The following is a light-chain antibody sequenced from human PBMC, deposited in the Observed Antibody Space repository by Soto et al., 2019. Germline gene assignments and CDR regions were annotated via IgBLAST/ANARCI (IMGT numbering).Light chain of an antibody. J-gene: IGLJ1*01. CDR2: EVN. CDR3: SSYTGSNNFGV. CDR1: SSDVGAYNY. Sequence: QSALTQPPSASGSPGQSVTISCTGTSSDVGAYNYVSWYQQHPGKAPKLMIYEVNKRPSGVPDRFSGSRSGNTASLTVSGLQVEDEADYCCSSYTGSNNFGVFGTGTKLTVL. V-gene: IGLV2-8*01.